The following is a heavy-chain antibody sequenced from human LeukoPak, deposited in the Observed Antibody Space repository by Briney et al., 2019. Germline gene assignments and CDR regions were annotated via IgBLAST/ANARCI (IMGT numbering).Heavy chain of an antibody. CDR1: GGTFSSYA. D-gene: IGHD1-26*01. Sequence: SVKVSCKASGGTFSSYAISWVRQAPGQGLELMGRIIPIFGTANYAQKFQGRVTITTDESTSTAYMELSSLRSEDTAVYYCARDPPPSGSYDSRDIWGQGTMVAVSS. V-gene: IGHV1-69*05. J-gene: IGHJ3*02. CDR2: IIPIFGTA. CDR3: ARDPPPSGSYDSRDI.